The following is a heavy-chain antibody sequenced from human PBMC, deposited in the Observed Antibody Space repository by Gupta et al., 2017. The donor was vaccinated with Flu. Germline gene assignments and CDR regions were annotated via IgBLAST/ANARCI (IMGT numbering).Heavy chain of an antibody. J-gene: IGHJ4*02. CDR3: ARGGDYDILTGYYPTGLFAY. CDR2: INHSGST. D-gene: IGHD3-9*01. V-gene: IGHV4-34*01. Sequence: WIRQPPGKGLEWIGEINHSGSTNYNPSLKSRVTISVDTSKNQFSLKLSSVTAADTAVYYCARGGDYDILTGYYPTGLFAYWGQGTLVTVSS.